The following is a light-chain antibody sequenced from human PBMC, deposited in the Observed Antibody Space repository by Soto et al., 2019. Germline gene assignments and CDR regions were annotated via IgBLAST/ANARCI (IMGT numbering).Light chain of an antibody. CDR2: GVT. CDR1: HNDIGTYDY. CDR3: SSFTSNRIYV. Sequence: QAARTQPTSVSGSPGRSITISCTGNHNDIGTYDYVSWYQQHPGRAPRLLIHGVTTRPSGISGRFSASKSGLTASLTISGLQPEDEADYYCSSFTSNRIYVFGPGTKVTVL. J-gene: IGLJ1*01. V-gene: IGLV2-14*03.